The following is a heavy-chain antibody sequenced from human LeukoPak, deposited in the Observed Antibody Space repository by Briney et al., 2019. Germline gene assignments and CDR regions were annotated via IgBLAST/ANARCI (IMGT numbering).Heavy chain of an antibody. CDR3: ARIIAAHYYMDV. CDR2: ISSSGSTI. CDR1: GFTFSDYY. J-gene: IGHJ6*03. D-gene: IGHD6-6*01. Sequence: GGPLRLSCAASGFTFSDYYMSWIRQAPGKGLEWVSYISSSGSTIYYADSVKGRFTISRDNAKNSLYLQMNSLRAEDTAVYYCARIIAAHYYMDVWGKGTTVTVSS. V-gene: IGHV3-11*01.